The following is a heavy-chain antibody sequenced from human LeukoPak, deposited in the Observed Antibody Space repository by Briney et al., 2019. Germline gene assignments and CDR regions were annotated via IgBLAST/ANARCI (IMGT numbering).Heavy chain of an antibody. CDR1: GFTFSSYA. V-gene: IGHV3-23*01. J-gene: IGHJ4*02. CDR2: ISGSGGST. CDR3: AKDPSLVVTPIFYY. D-gene: IGHD2-21*02. Sequence: GGSLRLSCAASGFTFSSYAMSWVRQAPGKGLEWVSAISGSGGSTYYADSVKGQFTISRDNSKNTLYLQMNSLRAEDTAVYYCAKDPSLVVTPIFYYWCQGTLVTVSS.